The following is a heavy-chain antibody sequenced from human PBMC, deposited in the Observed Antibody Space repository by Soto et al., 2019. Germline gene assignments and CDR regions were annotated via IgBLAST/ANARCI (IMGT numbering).Heavy chain of an antibody. CDR1: EGTFNSYT. CDR3: ATNYGSGSTHFDY. J-gene: IGHJ4*02. Sequence: QVQLVQSGAEVKKPGSSVKVSCTASEGTFNSYTISWVRQAPGQGLEWMGRVDPILGMADFARKFQGRVMITADKSTSTAYMVLSSLRSDDTAVYYCATNYGSGSTHFDYWGQGTLVTVSS. V-gene: IGHV1-69*02. D-gene: IGHD3-10*01. CDR2: VDPILGMA.